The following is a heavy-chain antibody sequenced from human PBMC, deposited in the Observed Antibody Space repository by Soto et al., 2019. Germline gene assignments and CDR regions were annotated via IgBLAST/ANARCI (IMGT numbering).Heavy chain of an antibody. CDR3: ARVWVGVSADGMDA. CDR2: INLKNGGT. J-gene: IGHJ6*02. V-gene: IGHV1-2*02. D-gene: IGHD1-26*01. CDR1: GYTFSGYY. Sequence: GASVKVSCKASGYTFSGYYMAWVRQAPGQGLEWMGWINLKNGGTSYAQKFQGRVTMTRDTSIGTAYMELNRLRSDDTAVYYCARVWVGVSADGMDAWGRWTAVTVSS.